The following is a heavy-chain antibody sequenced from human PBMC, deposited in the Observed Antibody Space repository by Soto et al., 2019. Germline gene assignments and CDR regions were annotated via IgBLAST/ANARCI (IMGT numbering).Heavy chain of an antibody. CDR3: ARERFPYGLDV. J-gene: IGHJ6*02. Sequence: PAETLSPTCTVSGVAVSSGGYYWNWIRQHPGKGLEWIGYIYYSESTYYNPSLKSRVTISVDTSKNQFSLKLNSVAAADTAVYYCARERFPYGLDVWGQGSTVTVSS. CDR2: IYYSEST. CDR1: GVAVSSGGYY. V-gene: IGHV4-31*03. D-gene: IGHD3-10*01.